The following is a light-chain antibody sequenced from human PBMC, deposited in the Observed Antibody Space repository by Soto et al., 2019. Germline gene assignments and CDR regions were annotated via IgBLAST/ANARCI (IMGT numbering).Light chain of an antibody. CDR1: QGIRSA. CDR3: QQYNAYYS. Sequence: AIQLTQSPSSLSASLAYRLTITCRASQGIRSALGWYQQKPGKVPKLLIYAASTLQSGVPSRFSGSGFGTDFTLTINSLQPEDFATYYCQQYNAYYSFGQGTKVDI. CDR2: AAS. V-gene: IGKV1-13*02. J-gene: IGKJ2*03.